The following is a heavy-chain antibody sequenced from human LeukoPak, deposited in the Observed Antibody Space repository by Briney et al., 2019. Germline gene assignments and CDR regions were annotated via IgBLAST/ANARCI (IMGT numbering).Heavy chain of an antibody. D-gene: IGHD2-2*02. J-gene: IGHJ5*02. CDR2: IRYDGSNK. Sequence: GGSLRLSCAASGFTFSSYGMHWVRQAPGKGLEWVAFIRYDGSNKYYADSVKGRFTISRDNSKNTLYLQMNSLRAEDTAVYYCAKGGIEVPAAIDWFDPWGQGTLVTVSS. CDR1: GFTFSSYG. V-gene: IGHV3-30*02. CDR3: AKGGIEVPAAIDWFDP.